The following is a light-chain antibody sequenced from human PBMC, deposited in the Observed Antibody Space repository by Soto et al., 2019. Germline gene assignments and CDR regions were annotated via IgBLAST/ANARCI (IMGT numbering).Light chain of an antibody. Sequence: EIVMTQSPATLSVSPGERVTFSCRASQSVNNNLAWYQHKPGQSPRLLINGASTRATAVPARFSGSGPGTEFTLTISSLQPEDFALYYCQQYNNWPPTFGQGTKVGIK. V-gene: IGKV3-15*01. CDR2: GAS. CDR1: QSVNNN. J-gene: IGKJ1*01. CDR3: QQYNNWPPT.